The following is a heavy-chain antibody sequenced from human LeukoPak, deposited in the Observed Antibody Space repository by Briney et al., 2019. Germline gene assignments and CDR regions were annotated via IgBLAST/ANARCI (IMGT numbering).Heavy chain of an antibody. Sequence: PGGSLRLSCAASGFTFSSYWMSWVRQAPGKGLEWVGRIKSKPNGGTTDYGAPVKGRFTISRDDSKNTLYLQMSSLKTEDTAVYYCTTTYSQAYWNYWGQGTLVTVSS. J-gene: IGHJ4*02. CDR1: GFTFSSYW. V-gene: IGHV3-15*01. CDR3: TTTYSQAYWNY. D-gene: IGHD2-15*01. CDR2: IKSKPNGGTT.